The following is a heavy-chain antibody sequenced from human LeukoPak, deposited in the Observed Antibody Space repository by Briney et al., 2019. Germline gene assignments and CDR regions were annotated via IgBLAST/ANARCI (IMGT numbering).Heavy chain of an antibody. CDR3: VLVVVPAAVWHFDL. J-gene: IGHJ2*01. CDR2: IGVDGTMK. V-gene: IGHV3-33*01. Sequence: GGSLRLSCAASGFIFTHYGFHWVRQVPGKGLEWVAVIGVDGTMKYYAESVKGRFTISRDNSRNTLYLQVNSLRAEDTAVYYCVLVVVPAAVWHFDLWGRGTLVTVSS. CDR1: GFIFTHYG. D-gene: IGHD2-2*01.